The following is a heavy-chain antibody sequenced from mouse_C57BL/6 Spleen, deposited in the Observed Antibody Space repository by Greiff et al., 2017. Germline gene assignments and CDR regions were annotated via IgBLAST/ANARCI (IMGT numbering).Heavy chain of an antibody. Sequence: QVQLQQSGAELVKPGASVKISCKASGYAFSSYWMNWVKQRPGKGLEWIGQIYPGDGDTNYNGKFKGKATLTADKSSSTAYVQLRSRTSEDAAVYFCARGGGDYAMDYWGQGTSVTVSS. CDR3: ARGGGDYAMDY. V-gene: IGHV1-80*01. CDR1: GYAFSSYW. CDR2: IYPGDGDT. J-gene: IGHJ4*01.